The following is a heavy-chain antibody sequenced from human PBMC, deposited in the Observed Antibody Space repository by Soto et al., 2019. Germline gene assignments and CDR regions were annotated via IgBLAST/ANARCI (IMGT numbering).Heavy chain of an antibody. CDR1: GGSISSSSYY. V-gene: IGHV4-39*01. CDR3: AQHDRVVWGSYRY. J-gene: IGHJ4*02. CDR2: IYYSGST. D-gene: IGHD3-16*02. Sequence: QLQLQESGPGLVKPSETLSLTCTVSGGSISSSSYYWGWIRQPPGKGLEWIGSIYYSGSTYYNPSLKSRVTISVDTSKNQFSLKLSSVTAADTAVYYCAQHDRVVWGSYRYWGQGTLVTVSS.